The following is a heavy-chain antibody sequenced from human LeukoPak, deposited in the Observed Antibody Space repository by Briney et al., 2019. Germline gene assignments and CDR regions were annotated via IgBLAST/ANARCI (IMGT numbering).Heavy chain of an antibody. J-gene: IGHJ4*02. CDR3: AKEEGTTMIAVVITGLDY. V-gene: IGHV3-23*01. CDR1: GLTCRSYA. D-gene: IGHD3-22*01. Sequence: GASLRLSFAAAGLTCRSYAMSWVDEAPGKELEWVSAISGSGGSTYYADSVKGRFTSSRDNSKNTLYLQMNGLRAEDTAVYYCAKEEGTTMIAVVITGLDYWGQGTLVTVSS. CDR2: ISGSGGST.